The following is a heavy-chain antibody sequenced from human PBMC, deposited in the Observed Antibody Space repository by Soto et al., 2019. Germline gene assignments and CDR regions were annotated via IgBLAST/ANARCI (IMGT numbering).Heavy chain of an antibody. CDR3: ARSRFGMVRGLGDYYYYGMDV. D-gene: IGHD3-10*01. J-gene: IGHJ6*02. V-gene: IGHV1-69*13. Sequence: ASVNVSCKASGGTFSSYAISWVRQAPGQGLEWMGGIIPIFGTANYAQKFQGRVTITADESTSTAYMELSSLRSEDTAVYYCARSRFGMVRGLGDYYYYGMDVWGQGTTVTVSS. CDR2: IIPIFGTA. CDR1: GGTFSSYA.